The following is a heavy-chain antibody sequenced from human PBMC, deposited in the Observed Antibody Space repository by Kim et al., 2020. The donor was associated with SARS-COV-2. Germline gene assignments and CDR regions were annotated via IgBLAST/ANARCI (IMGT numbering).Heavy chain of an antibody. D-gene: IGHD3-22*01. CDR3: ARTRFTMIVVVTHFDY. CDR1: GGSISSGGYY. J-gene: IGHJ4*02. CDR2: IYYSGST. V-gene: IGHV4-31*03. Sequence: SETLSLTCTVSGGSISSGGYYWSWIRQHPGKGLEWIGYIYYSGSTYYNPSLKSRVTISVDTSKNQFSLKLSSVTAADTAVYYCARTRFTMIVVVTHFDYWGQGTLVTVSS.